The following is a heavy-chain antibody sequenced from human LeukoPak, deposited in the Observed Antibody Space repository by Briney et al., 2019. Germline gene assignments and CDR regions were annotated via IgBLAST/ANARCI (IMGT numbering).Heavy chain of an antibody. D-gene: IGHD2-21*02. CDR1: GFTFSNAW. V-gene: IGHV3-15*01. CDR3: TTGYPTYCGGDCYRT. Sequence: GGSLRLSCAASGFTFSNAWMSWVRQAPGKGLEWVGRIKSKTDGGTTDYAAPVKGRFTISRDDSKNTLYLQMNSLKTEDTAAYYCTTGYPTYCGGDCYRTWGQGTLVTVSS. CDR2: IKSKTDGGTT. J-gene: IGHJ5*02.